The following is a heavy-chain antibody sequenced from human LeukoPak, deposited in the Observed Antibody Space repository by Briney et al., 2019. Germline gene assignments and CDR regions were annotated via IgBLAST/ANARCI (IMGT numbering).Heavy chain of an antibody. Sequence: GESLKISCKSFEYSFTSYWIGWVRQMPGKGLEWMGIIYPGDSDTRYSPSFQGQVTISADKSISTAYLQWSSLKASDTAMYYCASQTAIDHYYFDYWGQGTLVTVSS. J-gene: IGHJ4*02. V-gene: IGHV5-51*01. CDR2: IYPGDSDT. CDR1: EYSFTSYW. D-gene: IGHD2-21*02. CDR3: ASQTAIDHYYFDY.